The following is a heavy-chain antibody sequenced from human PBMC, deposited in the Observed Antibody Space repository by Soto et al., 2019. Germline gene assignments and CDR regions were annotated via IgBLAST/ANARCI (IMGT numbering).Heavy chain of an antibody. CDR3: AKGKVAYSGYSYYYYYYGMDV. J-gene: IGHJ6*02. CDR2: ISGSGGST. D-gene: IGHD5-12*01. Sequence: GALRLSCAASGFTFSSYAMSWVRQAPGKGLEWVSAISGSGGSTYYADSVKGRFTISRDNSKNTLYLQMNSLRAEDTAVYYCAKGKVAYSGYSYYYYYYGMDVWGQGTTVTVSS. V-gene: IGHV3-23*01. CDR1: GFTFSSYA.